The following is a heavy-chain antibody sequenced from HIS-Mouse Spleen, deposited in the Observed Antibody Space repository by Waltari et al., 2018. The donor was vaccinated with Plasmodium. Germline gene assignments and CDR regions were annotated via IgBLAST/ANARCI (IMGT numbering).Heavy chain of an antibody. D-gene: IGHD2-15*01. CDR3: ARGYCSGGSCYSAFDI. J-gene: IGHJ3*02. Sequence: EVQLVESGGGLVQPGGSLRLSCAASGFTVSSNYMSWVRQAPGKGVEGVAGNLSGCRKYYADSVKGRFTISRDNSKNTLYLQMNSLRAEDTAVYYCARGYCSGGSCYSAFDIWGQGTMVTVSS. CDR2: NLSGCRK. CDR1: GFTVSSNY. V-gene: IGHV3-66*01.